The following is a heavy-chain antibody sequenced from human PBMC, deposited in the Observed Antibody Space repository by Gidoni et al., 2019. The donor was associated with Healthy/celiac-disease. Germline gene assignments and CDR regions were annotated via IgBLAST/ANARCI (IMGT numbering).Heavy chain of an antibody. Sequence: EVQLLESGGGLVQPGGSLRLSCAASGFTFSSYAMSWVRQAPGKGLEWVSAISGSGGSTYYADSVKGRFTISRDNSKNTLYLQMNSLRAEDTAVYYCAKDILTGYYKQPPYYFDYWGQGTLVTVSS. V-gene: IGHV3-23*01. CDR1: GFTFSSYA. CDR3: AKDILTGYYKQPPYYFDY. D-gene: IGHD3-9*01. J-gene: IGHJ4*02. CDR2: ISGSGGST.